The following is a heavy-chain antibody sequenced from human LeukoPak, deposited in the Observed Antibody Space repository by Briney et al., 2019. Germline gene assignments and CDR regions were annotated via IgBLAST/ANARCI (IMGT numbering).Heavy chain of an antibody. CDR3: ARGMYYDSSGYYFPGAFDI. CDR2: IYYSGST. V-gene: IGHV4-31*03. CDR1: GGSISSGGYY. Sequence: SETLSLTCTVSGGSISSGGYYWSWIRQHPGKGLEWIAYIYYSGSTYYNPSLKSRVTISVDTSKNQFSLKLSSVTAADTAVYYCARGMYYDSSGYYFPGAFDIWGQGTMVTVSA. J-gene: IGHJ3*02. D-gene: IGHD3-22*01.